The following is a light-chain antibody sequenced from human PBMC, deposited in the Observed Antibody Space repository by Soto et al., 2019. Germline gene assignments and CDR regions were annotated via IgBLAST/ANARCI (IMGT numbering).Light chain of an antibody. CDR2: KAS. CDR3: QQYADSPWT. J-gene: IGKJ1*01. Sequence: DIPMTQSPSTLSGSVGDRVTITCRASQTISSWLAWYQQKPGKAPKLLIYKASTLKSGVPSRFSGSGSGTDFTLAIGRLEPEDFAVYFCQQYADSPWTFGQGTKVDIK. CDR1: QTISSW. V-gene: IGKV1-5*03.